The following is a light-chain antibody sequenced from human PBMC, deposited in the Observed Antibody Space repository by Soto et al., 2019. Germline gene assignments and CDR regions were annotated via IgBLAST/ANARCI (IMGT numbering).Light chain of an antibody. CDR3: QQFDSLPIT. Sequence: DIQMTQSPSSLSASVGDRVTITCQASQDITNYLNWYQQKPGKAPRLLVYDGSNLDTGVPSRFRGSGCGTHFSLTISSLHPEDIETYYCQQFDSLPITFRQGTRLEI. CDR2: DGS. CDR1: QDITNY. V-gene: IGKV1-33*01. J-gene: IGKJ5*01.